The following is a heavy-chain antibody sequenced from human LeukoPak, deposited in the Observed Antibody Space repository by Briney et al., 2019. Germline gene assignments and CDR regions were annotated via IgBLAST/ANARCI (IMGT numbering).Heavy chain of an antibody. J-gene: IGHJ4*02. Sequence: GASVKVSCKASGGTFSTYAFSWVRQAPGQGLEWMGRIIPILDVTNYAQNLQGRVTLTTDTSTSTAYMELRSLRSDDTAVYYCVRGGGFNSGFEYWGQGTLVIVSS. CDR2: IIPILDVT. D-gene: IGHD3-10*01. CDR1: GGTFSTYA. V-gene: IGHV1-69*04. CDR3: VRGGGFNSGFEY.